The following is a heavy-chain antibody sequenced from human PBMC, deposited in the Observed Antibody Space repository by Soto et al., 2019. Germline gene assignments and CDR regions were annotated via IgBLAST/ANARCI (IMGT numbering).Heavy chain of an antibody. J-gene: IGHJ4*02. V-gene: IGHV3-64*04. D-gene: IGHD3-22*01. CDR1: GFTFNSNA. CDR3: AKEGFYDRTGYYPFDS. CDR2: ISSTGDGK. Sequence: GGSLRLSCSASGFTFNSNAMQWVRQAPGKGLQFVSGISSTGDGKYYADSVKGRFTITRDNSKKTLYLHMNSLRAEDTAVYYCAKEGFYDRTGYYPFDSWGQGTLVTVSS.